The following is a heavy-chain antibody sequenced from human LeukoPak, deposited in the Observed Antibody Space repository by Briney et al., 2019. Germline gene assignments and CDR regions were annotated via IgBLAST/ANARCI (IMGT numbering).Heavy chain of an antibody. Sequence: GGSLRLSCAASGFTFSSYAMSWVRQAPGKGLEWVSAISGSGGSTYYAHSVKGRFTISTDNSKNTLYLQMNSLIAEDTAVYYCAKYLSGVFDYWGQGTLVTVSS. CDR1: GFTFSSYA. D-gene: IGHD2/OR15-2a*01. J-gene: IGHJ4*02. V-gene: IGHV3-23*01. CDR3: AKYLSGVFDY. CDR2: ISGSGGST.